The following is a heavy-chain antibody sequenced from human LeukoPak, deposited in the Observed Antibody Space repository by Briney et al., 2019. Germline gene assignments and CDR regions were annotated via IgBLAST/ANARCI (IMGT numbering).Heavy chain of an antibody. CDR1: GFTVSSNY. D-gene: IGHD1-26*01. Sequence: PGGSLRLSCAASGFTVSSNYMSCVRQAPGKGREGGSVIYSGGSTYYADSVKCRFTISRDNSKNTLYLQMNSLRAEDTAVYYCARDGRVGPSTWGQGPLVTVSS. CDR2: IYSGGST. V-gene: IGHV3-53*01. J-gene: IGHJ5*02. CDR3: ARDGRVGPST.